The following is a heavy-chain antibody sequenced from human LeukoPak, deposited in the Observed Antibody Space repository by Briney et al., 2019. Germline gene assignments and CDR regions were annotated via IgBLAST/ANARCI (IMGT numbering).Heavy chain of an antibody. CDR3: ARDSGYDGSGGSDY. Sequence: GGSLRLSCAASGFTFSSYSMNWVRRAPGKGLEWVSSISSSSSYIYYADSVKGRFTISRDNAKNSLYLQMNSLRAEDTAVYYCARDSGYDGSGGSDYWGQGTLVTVSS. CDR1: GFTFSSYS. D-gene: IGHD5-12*01. CDR2: ISSSSSYI. J-gene: IGHJ4*02. V-gene: IGHV3-21*04.